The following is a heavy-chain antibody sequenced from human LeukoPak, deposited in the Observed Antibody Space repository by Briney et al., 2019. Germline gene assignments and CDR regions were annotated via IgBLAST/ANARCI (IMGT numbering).Heavy chain of an antibody. J-gene: IGHJ4*02. CDR2: INHSGST. CDR3: ARGGFYCGGDCYVDY. CDR1: GGAFIPYY. Sequence: SETLSLTCAVYGGAFIPYYWSWIRQPPGKGLEWIGEINHSGSTNYNPSLKSRVTISVDTSKNQFSLKLSSVTAADTAVYYCARGGFYCGGDCYVDYWGQGTLVTVSS. V-gene: IGHV4-34*01. D-gene: IGHD2-21*02.